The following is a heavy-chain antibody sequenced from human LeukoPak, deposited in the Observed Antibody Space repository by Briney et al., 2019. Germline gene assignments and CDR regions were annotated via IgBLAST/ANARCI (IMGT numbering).Heavy chain of an antibody. V-gene: IGHV3-30-3*01. CDR2: ISYDGNSK. J-gene: IGHJ4*02. CDR1: GFIFSNSA. CDR3: ARGEYGSGWYRD. Sequence: PGGSLRLSCAASGFIFSNSAMHWVRQASGKGLEWVAVISYDGNSKWYADSVKGRFTISRDNSNNTLYLQMNSLRVEDTAVYYCARGEYGSGWYRDWGQGTLVTVSS. D-gene: IGHD6-19*01.